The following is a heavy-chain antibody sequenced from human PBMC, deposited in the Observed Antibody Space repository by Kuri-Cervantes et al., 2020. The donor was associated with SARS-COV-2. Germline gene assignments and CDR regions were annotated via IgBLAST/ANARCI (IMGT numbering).Heavy chain of an antibody. V-gene: IGHV4-38-2*02. CDR2: IYHSGST. J-gene: IGHJ4*02. CDR3: ARRNLRFLAGGYYFDY. CDR1: GYSISSGYY. Sequence: LSLSCTVSGYSISSGYYWGWIRQPPGKGLEWIGSIYHSGSTYYNPSLKSRDTISVDTSKNQFSLKLSSVTAADTAVYYCARRNLRFLAGGYYFDYWGQGTLVTVSS. D-gene: IGHD3-3*01.